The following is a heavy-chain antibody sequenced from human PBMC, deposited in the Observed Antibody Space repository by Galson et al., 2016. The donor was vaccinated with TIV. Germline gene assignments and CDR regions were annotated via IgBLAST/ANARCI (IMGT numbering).Heavy chain of an antibody. CDR1: GGIFSNYG. CDR2: TIPIFGTA. CDR3: ARGAPKYHYDSSGYFFDY. J-gene: IGHJ4*02. Sequence: SVKVSCKASGGIFSNYGINWVRQAPGQGLEWMGGTIPIFGTAIYAQKFQGRVTITADRSTTTVYMELSSLRSEDTAVYYCARGAPKYHYDSSGYFFDYWGQGTLVTVSS. V-gene: IGHV1-69*06. D-gene: IGHD3-22*01.